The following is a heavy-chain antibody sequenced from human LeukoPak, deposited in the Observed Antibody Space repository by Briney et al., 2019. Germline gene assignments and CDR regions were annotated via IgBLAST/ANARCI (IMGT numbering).Heavy chain of an antibody. V-gene: IGHV4-38-2*02. Sequence: SETLSLTCTVSGYSISVGYYWGWIRQAPGKGLQWIGNIFHSGSTHHNLSLQSRITLSVDTSKNQISLRLTSVTAADTAVYYCARRGGTYFEYWGPGTLVTVSS. CDR2: IFHSGST. CDR3: ARRGGTYFEY. J-gene: IGHJ4*02. CDR1: GYSISVGYY. D-gene: IGHD1-26*01.